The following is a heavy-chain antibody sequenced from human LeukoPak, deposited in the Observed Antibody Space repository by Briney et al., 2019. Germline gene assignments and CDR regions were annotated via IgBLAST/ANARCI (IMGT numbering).Heavy chain of an antibody. Sequence: GGSLRLSCAASGFTFSSYAMSWVRQAPGKGLEWVSAISGSGGSTYYADSVKGRFTISRDNSKNTLYLQMNSLRAENTAVYYCARDADYGDYVGDWGQGTLVTVSS. J-gene: IGHJ4*02. CDR3: ARDADYGDYVGD. V-gene: IGHV3-23*01. CDR1: GFTFSSYA. CDR2: ISGSGGST. D-gene: IGHD4-17*01.